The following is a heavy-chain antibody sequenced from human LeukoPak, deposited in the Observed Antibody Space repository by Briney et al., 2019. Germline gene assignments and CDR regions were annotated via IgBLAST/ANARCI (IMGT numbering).Heavy chain of an antibody. V-gene: IGHV3-48*02. Sequence: QPGGSLRLSCAASGFSFSSYSMSWVRQAPGKGLEWVSYISLDSSTMYYADSVKGRFTISRDNAKNSLYLQMNSLRDDDTAVYYCARDDSAGAWELLWDYWGQGTLVTVSS. J-gene: IGHJ4*02. CDR1: GFSFSSYS. CDR3: ARDDSAGAWELLWDY. CDR2: ISLDSSTM. D-gene: IGHD1-26*01.